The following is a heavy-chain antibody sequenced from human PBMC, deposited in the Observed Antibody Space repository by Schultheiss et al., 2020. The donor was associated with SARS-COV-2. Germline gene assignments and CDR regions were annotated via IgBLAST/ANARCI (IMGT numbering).Heavy chain of an antibody. CDR1: GFTFSSYA. CDR2: ISGSGGST. Sequence: GESLKISCAASGFTFSSYAMSWVRQAPGKGLEWVSAISGSGGSTYYADSVKGRFTISRDNSKNTLYLQMNSLRAEDTAVYYCAKDYAAGYYYYGMDVWGQGTTVTVSS. CDR3: AKDYAAGYYYYGMDV. J-gene: IGHJ6*02. V-gene: IGHV3-23*01. D-gene: IGHD6-13*01.